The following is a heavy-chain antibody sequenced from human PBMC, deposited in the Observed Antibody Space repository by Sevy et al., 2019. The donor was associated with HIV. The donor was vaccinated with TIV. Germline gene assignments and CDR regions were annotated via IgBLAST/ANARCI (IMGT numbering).Heavy chain of an antibody. CDR3: ARDLDYYDSSGYSRADAFDI. CDR2: ISSSSSTI. V-gene: IGHV3-48*02. Sequence: GESLKISCAASGFTFSSYSMNWVRQAPGKGLEWVSYISSSSSTIYYADSVKGRFTISRDNAKNSLYLQMNSLRDEDTALYYCARDLDYYDSSGYSRADAFDIWGQGTMVTVSS. J-gene: IGHJ3*02. D-gene: IGHD3-22*01. CDR1: GFTFSSYS.